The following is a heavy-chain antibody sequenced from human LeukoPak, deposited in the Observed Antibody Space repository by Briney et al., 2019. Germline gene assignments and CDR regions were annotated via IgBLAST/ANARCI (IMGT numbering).Heavy chain of an antibody. Sequence: SETLSLTCTVSGGSISSSSYYWGWIRQPPGKGLEWIGSIYYSGSTNYNPSLKSRVTISVDTSKNQFSLKLTSVTAADTAVYFCARGGYYGSGNDFRFDPWGQGTLVTVSS. CDR2: IYYSGST. J-gene: IGHJ5*02. CDR3: ARGGYYGSGNDFRFDP. D-gene: IGHD3-10*01. CDR1: GGSISSSSYY. V-gene: IGHV4-39*07.